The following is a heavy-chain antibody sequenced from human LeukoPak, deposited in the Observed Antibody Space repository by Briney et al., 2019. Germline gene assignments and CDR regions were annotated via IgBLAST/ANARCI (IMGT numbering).Heavy chain of an antibody. D-gene: IGHD2-21*02. CDR1: GYTFTGYY. CDR3: ARWDTYCGGDCFRFQY. CDR2: INPNSGGT. J-gene: IGHJ1*01. Sequence: ASVKVSCKASGYTFTGYYMHWVRQAPGQGLEWMGWINPNSGGTNYAQKFQGRVTMTRDTSISTAYMELSSLRSEDTAVYYCARWDTYCGGDCFRFQYWGQGTLVTVSS. V-gene: IGHV1-2*02.